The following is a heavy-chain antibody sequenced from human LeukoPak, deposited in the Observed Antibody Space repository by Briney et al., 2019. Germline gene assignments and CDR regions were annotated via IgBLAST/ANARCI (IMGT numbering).Heavy chain of an antibody. CDR2: VSLAGRT. CDR3: SRESGPFCPFGH. Sequence: GSLRLSCAASGFTFSSYAMSWVRQPPGGGLEWIGEVSLAGRTRYNPSLKNRVNISIDESKNHLYLNLASVTAADTAVYYCSRESGPFCPFGHWGQGTLVAVTS. CDR1: GFTFSSYAM. J-gene: IGHJ4*02. D-gene: IGHD1-26*01. V-gene: IGHV4-4*02.